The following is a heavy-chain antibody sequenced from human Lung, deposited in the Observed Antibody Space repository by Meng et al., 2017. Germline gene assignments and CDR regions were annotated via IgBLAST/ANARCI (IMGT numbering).Heavy chain of an antibody. CDR1: GGSFSYYC. V-gene: IGHV4-34*01. CDR2: INHSGST. Sequence: QVALPRWGPGLLKLSEPLSLAGFVVGGSFSYYCWTWSRQPPGKGMEWIGEINHSGSTNYNPSLESRATISVDTSQNNLSLTLSSVTAADSAVYYCARGPTTMAHDFDYWGQGTLVTVSS. CDR3: ARGPTTMAHDFDY. J-gene: IGHJ4*03. D-gene: IGHD4-11*01.